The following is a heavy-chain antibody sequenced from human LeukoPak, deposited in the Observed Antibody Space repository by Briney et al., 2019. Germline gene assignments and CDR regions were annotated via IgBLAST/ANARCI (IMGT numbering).Heavy chain of an antibody. Sequence: GGSLRLSCAASGFTFSSYSMNWVRQAPGKGLEWVSSISSSSSYIYYADSVKGRFTISRDNAKNSLYLQMNSLRAEHTAVYYCATTGGYYGGRDYWGQGTLVTVSS. V-gene: IGHV3-21*01. D-gene: IGHD3-3*01. CDR1: GFTFSSYS. J-gene: IGHJ4*02. CDR3: ATTGGYYGGRDY. CDR2: ISSSSSYI.